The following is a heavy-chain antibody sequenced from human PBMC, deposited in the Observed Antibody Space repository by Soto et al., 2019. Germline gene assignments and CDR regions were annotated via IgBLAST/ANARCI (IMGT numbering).Heavy chain of an antibody. V-gene: IGHV4-34*01. CDR1: GGSFSGYY. J-gene: IGHJ6*02. D-gene: IGHD6-19*01. CDR3: ARASIAVAGTKYYYYYYGRDG. CDR2: INHSGST. Sequence: SETLSLTCAVYGGSFSGYYWSWIRQPPGKGLEWIGEINHSGSTNYNPSLKSRVTISVDTSKNQFSLKLSSVTAADTAVYYCARASIAVAGTKYYYYYYGRDGWGQGTTVTVSS.